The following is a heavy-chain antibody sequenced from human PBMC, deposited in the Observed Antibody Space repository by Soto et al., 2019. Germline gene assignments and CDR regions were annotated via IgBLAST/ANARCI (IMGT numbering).Heavy chain of an antibody. CDR3: ARDRFRTGYSYGSGYYYYGMDV. D-gene: IGHD5-18*01. J-gene: IGHJ6*02. Sequence: EVQLVESGGGLVKPGGSLRLSCAASGFTFSSYSMNWVRQAPGKGLEWVSSISSSSSYIYYADSVKGRFTISRDNAKNSLYLQMTSLRAEDRAVYYCARDRFRTGYSYGSGYYYYGMDVWGQGTTVTVSS. V-gene: IGHV3-21*01. CDR2: ISSSSSYI. CDR1: GFTFSSYS.